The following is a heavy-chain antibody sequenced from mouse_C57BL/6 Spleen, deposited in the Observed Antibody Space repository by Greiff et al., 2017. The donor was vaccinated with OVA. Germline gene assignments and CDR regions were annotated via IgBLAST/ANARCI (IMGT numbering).Heavy chain of an antibody. Sequence: QVQLQQSGPELVKPGASVKISCKASGYAFSSSWMNWVKQRPGKGLEWIGRIYPGDGGTNYNGKFKGKATLTADKSSSTAYMQLSRLTSEDSAVYVCARGDSSGYWFAYWGQGTLVTVSA. CDR2: IYPGDGGT. D-gene: IGHD3-2*02. V-gene: IGHV1-82*01. CDR3: ARGDSSGYWFAY. J-gene: IGHJ3*01. CDR1: GYAFSSSW.